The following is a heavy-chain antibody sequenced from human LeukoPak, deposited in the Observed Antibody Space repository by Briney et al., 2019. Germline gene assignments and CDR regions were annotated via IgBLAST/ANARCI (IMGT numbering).Heavy chain of an antibody. CDR2: IYSGGST. CDR3: ASAAYDSVRDY. J-gene: IGHJ4*02. CDR1: GFTVSSNY. D-gene: IGHD3-22*01. Sequence: GGSLRISCAASGFTVSSNYMSWVRQAPGKGLEWVSVIYSGGSTYYADSVKGRFTISRDNSKNTLYLQMNSLRAEDTAVYYCASAAYDSVRDYWGQGTLVTVSS. V-gene: IGHV3-66*01.